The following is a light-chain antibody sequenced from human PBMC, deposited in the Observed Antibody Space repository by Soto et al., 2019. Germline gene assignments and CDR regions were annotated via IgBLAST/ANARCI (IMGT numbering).Light chain of an antibody. V-gene: IGKV3-20*01. CDR1: QSVRSSY. Sequence: EIVLTQSPGTLSLSPGERATISCRASQSVRSSYFAWYQQKPGQAPRLLIYGASSRATGIPDRFSGSGSGRDFPLTISRLEPEDFAVYYWQQYRSSLWTFVPGTKVEIK. J-gene: IGKJ1*01. CDR3: QQYRSSLWT. CDR2: GAS.